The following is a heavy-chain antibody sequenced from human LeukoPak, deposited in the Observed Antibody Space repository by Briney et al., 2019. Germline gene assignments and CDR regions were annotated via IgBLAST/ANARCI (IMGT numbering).Heavy chain of an antibody. V-gene: IGHV4-59*08. CDR3: ARVEGGTTIDY. D-gene: IGHD2-15*01. Sequence: SETLSLTCTVSGGSISSYYWSWIRQPPGKGLEWIGYIYYSGSTYYNPSLKSRVTISVDTSKNQFSLKLSSVTAADTAVYYCARVEGGTTIDYWGQGTLVTVSS. J-gene: IGHJ4*02. CDR1: GGSISSYY. CDR2: IYYSGST.